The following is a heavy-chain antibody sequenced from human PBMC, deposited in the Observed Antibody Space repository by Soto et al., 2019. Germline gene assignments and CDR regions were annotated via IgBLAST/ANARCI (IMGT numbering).Heavy chain of an antibody. CDR2: IYYSGST. J-gene: IGHJ4*02. V-gene: IGHV4-39*01. CDR3: AKNVAAAVDY. D-gene: IGHD2-15*01. Sequence: SDTLSLTCTVSGGSVSSSSYYWGWIRQPPGKGLEWIGSIYYSGSTYYNPSLKSRVTISVDTSKNQFSLKLSSVTAADTAVYYCAKNVAAAVDYWGQGTLVTVSS. CDR1: GGSVSSSSYY.